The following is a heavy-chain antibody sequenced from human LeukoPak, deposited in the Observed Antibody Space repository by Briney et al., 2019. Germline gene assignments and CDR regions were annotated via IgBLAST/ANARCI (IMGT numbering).Heavy chain of an antibody. CDR2: IKQDGSEK. Sequence: PGGSLRLSCAASGFTFSGYWMSWVRQAPGKGLEWVANIKQDGSEKYYVDSVKGRFTISRDNAKNSLYLQMNSLRAEDTAVYYCARDRHLSGWYRDDAFDIWGQGTMVTVSS. V-gene: IGHV3-7*01. CDR3: ARDRHLSGWYRDDAFDI. J-gene: IGHJ3*02. D-gene: IGHD6-19*01. CDR1: GFTFSGYW.